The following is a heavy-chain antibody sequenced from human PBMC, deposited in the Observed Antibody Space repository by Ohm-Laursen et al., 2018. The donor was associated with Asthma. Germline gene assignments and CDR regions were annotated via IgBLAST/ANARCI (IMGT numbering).Heavy chain of an antibody. CDR3: ASSNPGYSSSLDFDY. J-gene: IGHJ4*02. V-gene: IGHV4-30-2*02. CDR1: GGSISSGGYS. D-gene: IGHD6-13*01. Sequence: SQTLSLTRTVSGGSISSGGYSWSWIRQPPGKGLEWIGYIYHSGSTNYNPSLKSRVTISVDTSKNQFSLKLSSVTAADTAVYYCASSNPGYSSSLDFDYWGQGTLVTVSS. CDR2: IYHSGST.